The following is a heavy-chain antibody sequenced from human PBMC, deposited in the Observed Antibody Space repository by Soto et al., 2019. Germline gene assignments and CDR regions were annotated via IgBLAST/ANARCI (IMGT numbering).Heavy chain of an antibody. CDR2: IYPGDSDT. J-gene: IGHJ6*02. Sequence: GESLKISCKGSGYSFTSYWIGWVRQMPGKGLEWMGIIYPGDSDTRYSPSFQGQVTISADKSISTAYLQWSSLKASDTAMYYCARQPIYYYDSSGYYLGPYYYYGMDVWGQGTTVTVSS. V-gene: IGHV5-51*01. CDR3: ARQPIYYYDSSGYYLGPYYYYGMDV. D-gene: IGHD3-22*01. CDR1: GYSFTSYW.